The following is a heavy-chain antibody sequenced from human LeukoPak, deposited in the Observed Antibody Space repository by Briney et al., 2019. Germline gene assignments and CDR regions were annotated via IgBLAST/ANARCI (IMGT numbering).Heavy chain of an antibody. J-gene: IGHJ4*02. CDR1: GFTFSSYG. V-gene: IGHV3-30*02. CDR3: AKEPSSGYIFDY. D-gene: IGHD6-13*01. CDR2: IWYDGTNK. Sequence: QAGGSLRLSCAASGFTFSSYGMHWVRQAPGKGLEWVAFIWYDGTNKYYADSVKGRFTISRDNSKNTLYLQMNSLRAEDTAVYYCAKEPSSGYIFDYWGQGTLVTVSS.